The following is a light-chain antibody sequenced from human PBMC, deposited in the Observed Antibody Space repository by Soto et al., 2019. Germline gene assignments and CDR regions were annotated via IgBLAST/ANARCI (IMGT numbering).Light chain of an antibody. Sequence: EIVMTQSPATLSVSSGERATLSCRASQSISSNLAWYQQKNGQTPRLLIYGASTRAAGIPARFSGSGSGTDFTLTISSLQSEDFAVYYCQQYNNWPGTFGPGTKVDI. CDR1: QSISSN. CDR2: GAS. J-gene: IGKJ3*01. CDR3: QQYNNWPGT. V-gene: IGKV3-15*01.